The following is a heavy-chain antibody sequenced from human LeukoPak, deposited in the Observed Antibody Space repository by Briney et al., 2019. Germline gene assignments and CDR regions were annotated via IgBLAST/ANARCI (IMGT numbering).Heavy chain of an antibody. CDR2: IKQDASQ. CDR1: GFTFSRHW. V-gene: IGHV3-7*01. J-gene: IGHJ3*02. Sequence: PGGSLRLSCAASGFTFSRHWMGWVRQAPGKGLEWVANIKQDASQYYVDSVRGRFIISRDNAKNSLSLQMNSLRAEDTAMYYCARDAFSRISIFGVVSGAFDIWGQGTMVTVSS. D-gene: IGHD3-3*01. CDR3: ARDAFSRISIFGVVSGAFDI.